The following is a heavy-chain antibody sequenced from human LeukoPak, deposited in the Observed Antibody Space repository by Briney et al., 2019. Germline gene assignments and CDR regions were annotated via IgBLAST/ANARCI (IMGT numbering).Heavy chain of an antibody. Sequence: GGSLRLSCVASGFTFSSYEMNWVRQAPGRGLEWVSYISSSGSAIYYADSVKGRFTISRDNAKNSLSLQMNSLRAEDTAIYYCARGFGDTQTIDYWGQGTLVTVSS. CDR3: ARGFGDTQTIDY. V-gene: IGHV3-48*03. CDR2: ISSSGSAI. D-gene: IGHD3-16*01. J-gene: IGHJ4*02. CDR1: GFTFSSYE.